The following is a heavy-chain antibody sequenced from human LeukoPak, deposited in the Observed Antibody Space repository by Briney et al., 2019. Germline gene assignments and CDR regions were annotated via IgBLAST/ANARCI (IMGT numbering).Heavy chain of an antibody. CDR1: GGSISSYY. V-gene: IGHV4-59*01. D-gene: IGHD3-22*01. CDR2: IYYSGST. J-gene: IGHJ2*01. Sequence: SETLSLTCTVSGGSISSYYWSWLRQPPGKGLEWIGYIYYSGSTNYNPSLKSRVTISVDTSKNQFSLKLSSVTAADTAVYYCATYSSGSYYWSFDLWGRGTLVTVSS. CDR3: ATYSSGSYYWSFDL.